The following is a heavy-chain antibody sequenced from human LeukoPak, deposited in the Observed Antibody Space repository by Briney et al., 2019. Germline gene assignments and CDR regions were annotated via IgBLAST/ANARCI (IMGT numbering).Heavy chain of an antibody. Sequence: GASVKVSCKASGYTFTSYYMHWVRQAPGQGLEWMGIINPSGGSTSYAQKFQGRVTMTRDMSTSTVYMELSSLRSEDTAVYYCASAQEYSGYDYPPYYYYYMDVWGKGTTVTVSS. CDR1: GYTFTSYY. V-gene: IGHV1-46*01. J-gene: IGHJ6*03. CDR2: INPSGGST. CDR3: ASAQEYSGYDYPPYYYYYMDV. D-gene: IGHD5-12*01.